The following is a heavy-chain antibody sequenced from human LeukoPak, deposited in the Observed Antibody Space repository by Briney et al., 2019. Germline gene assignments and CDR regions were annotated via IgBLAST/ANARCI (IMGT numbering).Heavy chain of an antibody. CDR1: GFTVSSNY. CDR2: IYSGGST. D-gene: IGHD3-22*01. V-gene: IGHV3-66*01. CDR3: ARWTRDYDSSGYLSH. Sequence: GGSLRLSCAASGFTVSSNYMSWVHQAPGKGLEWVSVIYSGGSTYYADSVKGRFTISRDNSKNTLYLQMNSLRAEDTAVYYCARWTRDYDSSGYLSHWGQGTLVTVSS. J-gene: IGHJ4*02.